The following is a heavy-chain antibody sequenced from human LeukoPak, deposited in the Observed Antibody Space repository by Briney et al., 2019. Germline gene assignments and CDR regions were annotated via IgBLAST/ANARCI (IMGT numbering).Heavy chain of an antibody. CDR1: GFTFSSYS. CDR3: ARVEFRDGYNQ. V-gene: IGHV3-21*01. Sequence: GGSLRLYCAASGFTFSSYSMNWVRQAPGKGLEWVSSISSSSSYIYYADSVKSRFTISRDNAKNSLYLQMNSLRAEDTAVYYCARVEFRDGYNQWGQGTLVTVSS. J-gene: IGHJ4*02. D-gene: IGHD5-24*01. CDR2: ISSSSSYI.